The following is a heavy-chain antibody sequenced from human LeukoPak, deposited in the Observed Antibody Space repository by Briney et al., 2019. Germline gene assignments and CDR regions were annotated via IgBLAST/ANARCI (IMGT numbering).Heavy chain of an antibody. V-gene: IGHV4-34*01. Sequence: LETLSLTCAVYGGSFSGYYWSWIRQPPGKGLEWIGEINHSGSTNYNPSLKSRVTISVDTSKNQFSLKLSSVTAADTAVYYCALGMITFRHWGQGTLVTVSS. CDR2: INHSGST. CDR3: ALGMITFRH. CDR1: GGSFSGYY. J-gene: IGHJ4*02. D-gene: IGHD3-16*01.